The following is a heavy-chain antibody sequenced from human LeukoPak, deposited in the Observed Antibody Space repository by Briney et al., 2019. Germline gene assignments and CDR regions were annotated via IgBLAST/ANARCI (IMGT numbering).Heavy chain of an antibody. V-gene: IGHV3-23*01. CDR2: ISGSGGST. Sequence: GGPLRLTCAASGFTFSSYAMSWVRQAPGKGLEWVSAISGSGGSTYYADSVKGRFTISRDNSKNTLYLQMNSLRAEDTAVYYCAKDYSRKYYYDSSGYYGYYFDYWGQGTLVTVSS. CDR1: GFTFSSYA. J-gene: IGHJ4*02. D-gene: IGHD3-22*01. CDR3: AKDYSRKYYYDSSGYYGYYFDY.